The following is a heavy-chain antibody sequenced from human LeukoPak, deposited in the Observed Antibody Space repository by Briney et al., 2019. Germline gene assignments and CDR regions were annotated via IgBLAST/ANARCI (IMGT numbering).Heavy chain of an antibody. J-gene: IGHJ5*02. CDR3: AREGQYYYDSSGYYYSGVSWFDP. CDR1: GFTFSSYA. Sequence: GGSLRLSCAAPGFTFSSYAMHWVRQAPGKGLEWVAVISYDGSNKYYADSVKGRFTISRDNSKNTLYLQMNSLRAEDTAVYYCAREGQYYYDSSGYYYSGVSWFDPWGQGTLVTVSS. CDR2: ISYDGSNK. V-gene: IGHV3-30-3*01. D-gene: IGHD3-22*01.